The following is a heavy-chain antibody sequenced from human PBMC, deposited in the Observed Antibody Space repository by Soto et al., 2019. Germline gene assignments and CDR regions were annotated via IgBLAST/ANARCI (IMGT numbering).Heavy chain of an antibody. V-gene: IGHV3-23*01. Sequence: EVQLLESGGGLVQPGGSLRLACAASGFTFNNYAMNWVRQAPGRGLEWVSIISPNGDSTYYADSVKGPFTISRDNSHNTVFLQMNSLRAEDTAIYFCAKVRLTDYLRYAPHLWGQGTLVTVSS. CDR3: AKVRLTDYLRYAPHL. J-gene: IGHJ3*01. D-gene: IGHD2-8*01. CDR2: ISPNGDST. CDR1: GFTFNNYA.